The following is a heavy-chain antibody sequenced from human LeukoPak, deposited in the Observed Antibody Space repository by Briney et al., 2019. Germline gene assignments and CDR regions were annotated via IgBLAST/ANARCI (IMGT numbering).Heavy chain of an antibody. CDR1: GFTFSSYG. Sequence: PGGSLRLSCIASGFTFSSYGMHWVRKAPGNGLEWVATIWYEERTKYYIDSVKGRFTISRDNSKNTSYLQMNSLRVDDTAIYYCAKEGIYLKSSLEDWGQGILVTVSS. CDR3: AKEGIYLKSSLED. V-gene: IGHV3-33*06. D-gene: IGHD5-12*01. J-gene: IGHJ4*02. CDR2: IWYEERTK.